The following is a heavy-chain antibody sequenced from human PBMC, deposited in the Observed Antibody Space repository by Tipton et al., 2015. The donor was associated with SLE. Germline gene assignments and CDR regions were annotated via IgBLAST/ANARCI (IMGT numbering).Heavy chain of an antibody. J-gene: IGHJ6*03. Sequence: TLSLTCTVSGASISSTNDYWGWIRQPPGKGLEWIGSIFNSGSTYYNPSLRSRVTISVDTSKNQFSLKLSSVTAADTAVYYCTRARSEDDFRNDYFYYYYYMDVWGKGTTVTVTS. CDR2: IFNSGST. CDR1: GASISSTNDY. CDR3: TRARSEDDFRNDYFYYYYYMDV. D-gene: IGHD3-3*01. V-gene: IGHV4-39*07.